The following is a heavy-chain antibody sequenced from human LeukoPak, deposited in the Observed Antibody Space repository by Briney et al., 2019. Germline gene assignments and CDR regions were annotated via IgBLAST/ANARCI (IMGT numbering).Heavy chain of an antibody. Sequence: QAGGSLRLSCAASGFTFSSYEMNWVRQAPGKGLEWVSDISSSGTTIHYADSVKGRFTISRDNAKNSLYLQMSSLRAEDTAVYYCARGLDDGYSYGLDYWGQGTLVTVSS. V-gene: IGHV3-48*03. CDR3: ARGLDDGYSYGLDY. J-gene: IGHJ4*02. CDR1: GFTFSSYE. D-gene: IGHD5-18*01. CDR2: ISSSGTTI.